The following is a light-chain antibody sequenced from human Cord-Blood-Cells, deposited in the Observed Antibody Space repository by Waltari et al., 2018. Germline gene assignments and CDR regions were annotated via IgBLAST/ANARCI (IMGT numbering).Light chain of an antibody. Sequence: SSELTQDPAVSVALGQTVRITCQGDSLRSYYASWYQQKPGQAPVLVSYGKNNRPSWIPDRFSASSSGHTASLTITGAQAEDEADYYCNSRDSSGNHLVFGGGTKLTVL. CDR3: NSRDSSGNHLV. CDR2: GKN. CDR1: SLRSYY. J-gene: IGLJ2*01. V-gene: IGLV3-19*01.